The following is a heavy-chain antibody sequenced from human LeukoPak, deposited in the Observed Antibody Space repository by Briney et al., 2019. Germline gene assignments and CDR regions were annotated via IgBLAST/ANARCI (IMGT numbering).Heavy chain of an antibody. Sequence: ASVKVSCKVSGYTVMSLPMHCVRQAPGKGLGWMGNFDPKEGETLYAQKFQGRVTMTDDPSTDTAYMDLNSLRSDDTAVYYCATATPGYKSNSEACDIWGQRTMVTVSS. CDR2: FDPKEGET. CDR3: ATATPGYKSNSEACDI. V-gene: IGHV1-24*01. D-gene: IGHD5-18*01. CDR1: GYTVMSLP. J-gene: IGHJ3*02.